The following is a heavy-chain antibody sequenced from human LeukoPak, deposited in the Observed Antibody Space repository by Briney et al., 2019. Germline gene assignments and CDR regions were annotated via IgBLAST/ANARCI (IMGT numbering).Heavy chain of an antibody. V-gene: IGHV3-53*01. D-gene: IGHD5-24*01. Sequence: PGGSLRLSCAASGFTVSSNYMSWVRQAPGKGLEWVSVIYSGGSTYYADSVKGRFTISRDNSKNTLYLQMNSLRAEDTAVYYCASCRDGYNVDYWGQGTLVTVSS. CDR1: GFTVSSNY. J-gene: IGHJ4*02. CDR3: ASCRDGYNVDY. CDR2: IYSGGST.